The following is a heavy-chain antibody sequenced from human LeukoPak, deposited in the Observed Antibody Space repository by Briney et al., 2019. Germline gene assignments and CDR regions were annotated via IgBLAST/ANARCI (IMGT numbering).Heavy chain of an antibody. D-gene: IGHD2-2*01. CDR3: AKGGYCSSTSCEDAFDI. CDR2: ISYDGSNK. J-gene: IGHJ3*02. CDR1: GFTFSSYG. Sequence: GGSLRLSCAASGFTFSSYGMHWVRQAPGKGLEWVAVISYDGSNKYYADSVKGRFTISRDNSKNTLYLQMNSLRAEDTAVYYCAKGGYCSSTSCEDAFDIWGQGTMVTVSS. V-gene: IGHV3-30*18.